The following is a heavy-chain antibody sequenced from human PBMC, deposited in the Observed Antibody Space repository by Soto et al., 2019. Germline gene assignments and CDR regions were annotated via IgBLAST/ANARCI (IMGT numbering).Heavy chain of an antibody. J-gene: IGHJ4*02. CDR2: ISYSGST. CDR3: ARQDTSGYAFDY. D-gene: IGHD3-22*01. V-gene: IGHV4-61*05. Sequence: SETLSLTCTVSGGSVDSNRYYWAWIRQSPGKGLEWIGYISYSGSTNYNPSLKSRVTISVDTSKNQFSLKLSSVTAADTAVYYCARQDTSGYAFDYWGQGTLVTVSS. CDR1: GGSVDSNRYY.